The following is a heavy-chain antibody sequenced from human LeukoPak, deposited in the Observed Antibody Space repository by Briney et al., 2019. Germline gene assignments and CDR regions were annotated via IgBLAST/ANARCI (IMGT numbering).Heavy chain of an antibody. Sequence: ASVKVSCKASGYTFTGYYMHWVRQAPGQGLEWMGWINPNSGGTNYAQKFQGRVTMTRDTSISTAYMELSRLRSDDTAVYYCAXXXXXXXXXYSIDAFDIWGQGTMVTVSS. V-gene: IGHV1-2*02. D-gene: IGHD2-21*01. J-gene: IGHJ3*02. CDR1: GYTFTGYY. CDR2: INPNSGGT. CDR3: AXXXXXXXXXYSIDAFDI.